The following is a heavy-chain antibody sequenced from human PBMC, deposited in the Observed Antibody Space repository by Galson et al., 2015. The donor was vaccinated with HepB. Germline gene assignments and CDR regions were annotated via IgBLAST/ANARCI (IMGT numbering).Heavy chain of an antibody. CDR3: ARLADATFGDDY. J-gene: IGHJ4*02. V-gene: IGHV3-48*02. Sequence: LRLSCAASGFTFRSYSMNWVRQAPGKGLEWVSYISSSSGDINYADSVKGRFSISRDNAKNSLYLQMNSLRDEDSAVYYCARLADATFGDDYWGQGTLVTVSS. D-gene: IGHD3-16*01. CDR1: GFTFRSYS. CDR2: ISSSSGDI.